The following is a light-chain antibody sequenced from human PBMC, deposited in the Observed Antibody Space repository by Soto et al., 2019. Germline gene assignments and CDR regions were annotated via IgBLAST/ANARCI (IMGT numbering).Light chain of an antibody. V-gene: IGLV2-23*03. J-gene: IGLJ1*01. CDR3: CSYAGSSTFV. CDR1: SSDVGSYNL. Sequence: QSALTQPASFSGSPGHSITISCTGTSSDVGSYNLVSWYQQHPGKAPKLMIYEGSKRPSGVSNRFSGSKSGNTASLTISGLQAEDEADYYCCSYAGSSTFVFGTGTKLTVL. CDR2: EGS.